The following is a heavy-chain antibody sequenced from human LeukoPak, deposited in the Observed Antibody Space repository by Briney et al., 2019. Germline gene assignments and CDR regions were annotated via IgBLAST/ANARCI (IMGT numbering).Heavy chain of an antibody. CDR3: ARGTSSTSRLYYFDY. J-gene: IGHJ4*02. Sequence: PGGSLRLSCAASGFTFSSYSMNWVRQAPGKGLEWVSSISSSSSYIYYADSVKGRFTFSRDNAKNSLYLQMNSLRAEDTAVYYCARGTSSTSRLYYFDYWGQGTLVTVSS. V-gene: IGHV3-21*01. D-gene: IGHD2-2*01. CDR1: GFTFSSYS. CDR2: ISSSSSYI.